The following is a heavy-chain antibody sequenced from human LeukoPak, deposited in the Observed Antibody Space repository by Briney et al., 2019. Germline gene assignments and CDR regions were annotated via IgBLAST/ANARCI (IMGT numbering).Heavy chain of an antibody. CDR2: IIPIFGTA. J-gene: IGHJ3*02. CDR3: VRDGSGAFDI. V-gene: IGHV1-69*13. CDR1: GGTFSSYA. D-gene: IGHD1-14*01. Sequence: SVKVSCKASGGTFSSYAISWVRQAPGQGLGWMGGIIPIFGTANNAQKFQGRVTITADESTSTAYMELSSLRSEDTAVYYCVRDGSGAFDIWGQGTMVTVSS.